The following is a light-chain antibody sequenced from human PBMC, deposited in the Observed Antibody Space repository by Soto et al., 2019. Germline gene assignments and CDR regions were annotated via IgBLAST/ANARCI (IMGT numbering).Light chain of an antibody. Sequence: ETVMTQSPATLSVSPGGRATLSCRASQSISDTLAWYQQKPGQAHRLLIHGAYTRPTGFQARFSGSGSGTDFTLTIRSLQPDDFATYYCQQYNTYPWTFGQGTKVDIK. CDR3: QQYNTYPWT. V-gene: IGKV3-15*01. CDR2: GAY. J-gene: IGKJ1*01. CDR1: QSISDT.